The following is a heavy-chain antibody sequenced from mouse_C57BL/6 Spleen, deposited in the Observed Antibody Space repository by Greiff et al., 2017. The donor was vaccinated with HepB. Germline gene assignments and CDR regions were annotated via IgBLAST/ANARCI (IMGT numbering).Heavy chain of an antibody. CDR2: IDPSDSYT. V-gene: IGHV1-69*01. Sequence: QVQLQQPGAELVMPGASVKLSCKASGYTFTSYWMHWVKQRPGQGLEWIGEIDPSDSYTNYNQKFKGKSTLTVDKSSSTAYMQLSSLTSEDSAVYYCARSGDGYYYWGQGTTLTVSS. CDR1: GYTFTSYW. CDR3: ARSGDGYYY. D-gene: IGHD2-3*01. J-gene: IGHJ2*01.